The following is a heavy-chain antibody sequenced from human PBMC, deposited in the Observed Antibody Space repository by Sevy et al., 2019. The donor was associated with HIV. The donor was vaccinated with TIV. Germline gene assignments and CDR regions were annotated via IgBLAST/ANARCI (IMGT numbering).Heavy chain of an antibody. CDR2: ISFDGSNK. Sequence: GGSLRLSCAASGFTFSGYTLHWVRQAPGKGLEWVAVISFDGSNKYYVDSVKGRFTISRDNSKNTLYLQMNSLRPEDTAVEYCARGGWDIVVVPAAFDIWGQGTMVTVSS. CDR1: GFTFSGYT. V-gene: IGHV3-30-3*01. CDR3: ARGGWDIVVVPAAFDI. D-gene: IGHD2-2*01. J-gene: IGHJ3*02.